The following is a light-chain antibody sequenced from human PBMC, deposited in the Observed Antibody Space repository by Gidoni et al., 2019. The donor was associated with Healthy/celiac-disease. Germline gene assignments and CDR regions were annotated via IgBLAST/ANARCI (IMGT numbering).Light chain of an antibody. Sequence: EIVFTHSPATLSLSPGERATLSCRASQSVSSYLAWYQQKPGQAPRLLIYDASNRATGIPARFSGSGSGTDFTRTISSIEHEDFAVYYCQQRSNWPPGEYTFGQGTKLEIK. J-gene: IGKJ2*01. CDR2: DAS. V-gene: IGKV3-11*01. CDR1: QSVSSY. CDR3: QQRSNWPPGEYT.